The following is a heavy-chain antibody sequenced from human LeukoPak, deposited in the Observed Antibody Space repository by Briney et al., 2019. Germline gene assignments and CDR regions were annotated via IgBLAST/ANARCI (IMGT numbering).Heavy chain of an antibody. CDR1: GFTFSSYG. Sequence: GGSLRLSCAASGFTFSSYGMHWVRQAPGKGLEWVAVISYDGSNKYYADSVKGRFTISRDNSKNTLYLQMNSLRAEDTAVYYCAKDPVGAYYYDXSGYHGYFDYWGQGTLVTVS. CDR3: AKDPVGAYYYDXSGYHGYFDY. D-gene: IGHD3-22*01. V-gene: IGHV3-30*18. J-gene: IGHJ4*02. CDR2: ISYDGSNK.